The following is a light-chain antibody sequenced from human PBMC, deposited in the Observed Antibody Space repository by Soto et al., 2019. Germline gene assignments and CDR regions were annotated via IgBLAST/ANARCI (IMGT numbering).Light chain of an antibody. Sequence: DIQMTQSPSSLSASVGDRVTITCRASQSISRNLNWYQQKAGQAPKLLIYAASSLQSGVPSRFRGSGYGTHFILTISSLQPEDFATYYCQQRYSTPATFGQWTKVEIK. V-gene: IGKV1-39*01. CDR2: AAS. CDR3: QQRYSTPAT. J-gene: IGKJ1*01. CDR1: QSISRN.